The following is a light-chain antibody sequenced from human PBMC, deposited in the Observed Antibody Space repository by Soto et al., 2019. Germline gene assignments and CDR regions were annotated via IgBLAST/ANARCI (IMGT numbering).Light chain of an antibody. J-gene: IGLJ2*01. CDR2: EDN. V-gene: IGLV6-57*04. CDR1: SGSIASNY. Sequence: KFMLTQPHSVSESPGKTVTISCTRSSGSIASNYVQWYQQRPGSAPTTVIYEDNQRPSGVPDRFSGSIDSSSNSASLTISGLKTEDEADYYCQSYDSSNPHVVFGGGTKLTVL. CDR3: QSYDSSNPHVV.